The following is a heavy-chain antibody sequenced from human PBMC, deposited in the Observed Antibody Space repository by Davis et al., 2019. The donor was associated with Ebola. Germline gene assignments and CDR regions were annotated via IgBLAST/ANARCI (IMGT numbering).Heavy chain of an antibody. Sequence: GSLRLSCAASGFTFSSYEMNCVRQAPGHGLEWVSSISSSSSYIYYADSVKGRFTISRDNAKNSLYLQMNSLRAEDTAVYYCAREHSSSPYYYYYGMDVWGQGTTVTVSS. CDR3: AREHSSSPYYYYYGMDV. CDR2: ISSSSSYI. D-gene: IGHD6-13*01. V-gene: IGHV3-21*01. J-gene: IGHJ6*02. CDR1: GFTFSSYE.